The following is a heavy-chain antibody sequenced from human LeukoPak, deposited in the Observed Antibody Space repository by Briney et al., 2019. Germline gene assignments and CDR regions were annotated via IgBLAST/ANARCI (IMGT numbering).Heavy chain of an antibody. CDR1: GYTFTSHG. V-gene: IGHV1-18*01. D-gene: IGHD1-7*01. CDR2: ISAYNGNT. J-gene: IGHJ5*02. Sequence: GASVKVSCKASGYTFTSHGISWVRQAPGQGLEWMGWISAYNGNTNYAQKLQGRVTMTTDTSTSTAYMELRSLRSDDTAVYYCARAPRITGTTHWFDPWGQGTLVTVSS. CDR3: ARAPRITGTTHWFDP.